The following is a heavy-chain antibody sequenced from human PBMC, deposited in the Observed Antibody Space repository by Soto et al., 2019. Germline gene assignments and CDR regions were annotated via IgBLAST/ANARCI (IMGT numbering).Heavy chain of an antibody. CDR3: ARGRRGATPRGHYYGMDV. CDR2: INPNSGGT. CDR1: GYTFTGYY. V-gene: IGHV1-2*04. Sequence: ASVKVSCKASGYTFTGYYMHWVRQAPGQGLEWMGWINPNSGGTNYAQKFQGWVTMTRDTSISTAYMELSRLRSDDTAVYYCARGRRGATPRGHYYGMDVWGQGTTVTVSS. D-gene: IGHD1-26*01. J-gene: IGHJ6*02.